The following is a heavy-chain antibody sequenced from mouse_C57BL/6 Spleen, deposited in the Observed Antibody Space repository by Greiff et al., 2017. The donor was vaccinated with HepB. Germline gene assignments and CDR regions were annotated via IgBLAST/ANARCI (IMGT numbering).Heavy chain of an antibody. J-gene: IGHJ2*01. D-gene: IGHD1-1*01. CDR2: ISSGGSYT. Sequence: EVQRVESGGDLVKPGGSLKLSCAASGFTFSSYGMSWVRQTPDKRLEWVATISSGGSYTYYPDSVKGRFTISRDNAKNTLYLQMSSLKSEDTAMYYCARDYYGSSHFDYWGQGTTLTVSS. CDR1: GFTFSSYG. CDR3: ARDYYGSSHFDY. V-gene: IGHV5-6*01.